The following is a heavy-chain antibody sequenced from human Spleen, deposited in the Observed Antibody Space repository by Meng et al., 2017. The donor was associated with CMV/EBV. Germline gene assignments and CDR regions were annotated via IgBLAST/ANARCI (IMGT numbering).Heavy chain of an antibody. CDR3: TRTDIATPGDY. CDR1: GFTFDDYA. Sequence: GESLKISCAASGFTFDDYAMHWVRQAPGKGLEWVANIKQDGSEKYYVDSLKGRFTISRDNAKNSLYLQMNSLRAEDTAVYYCTRTDIATPGDYWGQGTLVTVSS. V-gene: IGHV3-7*01. D-gene: IGHD6-13*01. CDR2: IKQDGSEK. J-gene: IGHJ4*02.